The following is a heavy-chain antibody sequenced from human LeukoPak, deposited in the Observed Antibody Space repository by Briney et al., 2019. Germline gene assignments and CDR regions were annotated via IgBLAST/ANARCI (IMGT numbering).Heavy chain of an antibody. CDR3: ARGSTSKRGPFDY. Sequence: SETLSLTCTVSGGSISSYYWSWIRQPPGKGLEWIGYIYYSGSTNYNPSLKSRVTISVDTSRNQFSLKLSSVTAADTAVYYCARGSTSKRGPFDYWGQGTLVTVSS. CDR1: GGSISSYY. D-gene: IGHD2/OR15-2a*01. CDR2: IYYSGST. V-gene: IGHV4-59*01. J-gene: IGHJ4*02.